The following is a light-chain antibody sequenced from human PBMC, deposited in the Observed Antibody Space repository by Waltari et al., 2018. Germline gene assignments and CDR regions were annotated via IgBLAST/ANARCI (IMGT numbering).Light chain of an antibody. CDR2: DVN. Sequence: QSALTQPRSVSGSPGHSVTISCTGSSSNVGGYNYVSWYQHHPGKAPKLIIYDVNKRPSGVPDRFSGSKSGDTASLTISGLQVEDEADYYCCSYAGSYTYVVGTGTKVTV. CDR3: CSYAGSYTYV. CDR1: SSNVGGYNY. J-gene: IGLJ1*01. V-gene: IGLV2-11*01.